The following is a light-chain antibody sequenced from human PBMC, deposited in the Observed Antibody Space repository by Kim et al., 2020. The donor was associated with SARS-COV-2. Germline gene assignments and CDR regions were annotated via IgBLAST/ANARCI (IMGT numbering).Light chain of an antibody. J-gene: IGKJ5*01. V-gene: IGKV1-6*01. CDR2: GAS. CDR1: QDIGGD. CDR3: LQDYNYPFT. Sequence: ASVGGGVTISCRASQDIGGDLAWYQQKPGKAPKVLIYGASNLQTGVPSRFSGSGSGTDFTLTISSLQPEDFATYYCLQDYNYPFTFGQGTRLEIK.